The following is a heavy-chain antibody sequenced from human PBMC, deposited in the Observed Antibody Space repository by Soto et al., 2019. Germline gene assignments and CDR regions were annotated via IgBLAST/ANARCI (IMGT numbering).Heavy chain of an antibody. CDR2: IYYSGHT. Sequence: SVTLSLTCTVRGGSISGHYWSWVRQTPGKGLEWIGYIYYSGHTNYNPSLKSRLTIEVDTSKNQFSLKLTSVTAADTAVYFCARCTSSWLRIDYWGQETQLTISS. CDR3: ARCTSSWLRIDY. J-gene: IGHJ4*02. CDR1: GGSISGHY. D-gene: IGHD6-13*01. V-gene: IGHV4-59*11.